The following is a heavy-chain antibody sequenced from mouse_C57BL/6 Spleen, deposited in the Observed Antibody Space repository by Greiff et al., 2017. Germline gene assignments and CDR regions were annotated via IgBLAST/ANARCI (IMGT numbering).Heavy chain of an antibody. CDR3: ASPNYGSSWFAY. J-gene: IGHJ3*01. CDR1: GYTFTDYY. V-gene: IGHV1-76*01. D-gene: IGHD1-1*01. CDR2: IYPGSGNT. Sequence: QVQLQQSGAELVRPGASVKLSCKASGYTFTDYYINWVKQRPGQGLEWIARIYPGSGNTYYNEKFKGKATLTAEKASSTAYMQLSSLTSEDSAVYVCASPNYGSSWFAYWGQGTLVTVSA.